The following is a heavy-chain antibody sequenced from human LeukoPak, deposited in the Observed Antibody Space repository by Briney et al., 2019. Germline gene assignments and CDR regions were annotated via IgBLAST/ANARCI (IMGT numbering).Heavy chain of an antibody. D-gene: IGHD1-26*01. CDR1: GYTFTGYY. J-gene: IGHJ6*03. V-gene: IGHV1-2*02. CDR3: AXDRLVGATARRDYYYYYMDV. CDR2: INPNSGGT. Sequence: ASVKVSCKASGYTFTGYYMHWVRQAPGQGLEWMGWINPNSGGTNYAQKFQGRVTMTRDTSISTAYMELSRLRSDDTAVYYCAXDRLVGATARRDYYYYYMDVWGKGTTVTVSS.